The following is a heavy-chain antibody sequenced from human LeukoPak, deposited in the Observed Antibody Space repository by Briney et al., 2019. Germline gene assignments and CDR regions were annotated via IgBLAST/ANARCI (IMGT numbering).Heavy chain of an antibody. CDR1: GYTFTSYG. J-gene: IGHJ6*02. D-gene: IGHD3-3*01. Sequence: ASVNVSCKASGYTFTSYGISWVRQAPGQGLEWMGWISAYNGNTNYAQKLQGRVTMTTDTSTSTAYMELRSLRSDDTAVYYCAREGCILEWLLLNYGMDVWGQGTTVTVSS. CDR3: AREGCILEWLLLNYGMDV. CDR2: ISAYNGNT. V-gene: IGHV1-18*01.